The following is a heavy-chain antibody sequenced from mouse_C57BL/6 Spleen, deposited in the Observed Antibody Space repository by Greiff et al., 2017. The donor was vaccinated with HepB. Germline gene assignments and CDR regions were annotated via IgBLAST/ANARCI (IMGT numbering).Heavy chain of an antibody. Sequence: VQLQQSGPELVKPGASVKISCKASGYAFSSSWMNWVKQRPGKGLEWIGRIYPGDGDTNYNGKFKGKATLTADKSSSTAYMQLSSLTSEDSAVYFCARSRDYGSSPFDYWGQGTTLTVSS. CDR1: GYAFSSSW. D-gene: IGHD1-1*01. CDR3: ARSRDYGSSPFDY. CDR2: IYPGDGDT. J-gene: IGHJ2*01. V-gene: IGHV1-82*01.